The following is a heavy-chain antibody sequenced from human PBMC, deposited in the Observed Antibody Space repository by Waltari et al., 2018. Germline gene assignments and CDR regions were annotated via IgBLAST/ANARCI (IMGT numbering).Heavy chain of an antibody. CDR1: GGSISSYY. CDR2: IYYSGST. D-gene: IGHD2-21*01. Sequence: QVQLQESGPGLVKPSETLSLTCTVSGGSISSYYWSWIRQPPGKGLEWIGYIYYSGSTNYNPSLKSRVTISVDTSKNQFALKLSSVTAADTAVYYCARDYCGGDCYSYAFDIWGQGTMVTVSS. CDR3: ARDYCGGDCYSYAFDI. V-gene: IGHV4-59*01. J-gene: IGHJ3*02.